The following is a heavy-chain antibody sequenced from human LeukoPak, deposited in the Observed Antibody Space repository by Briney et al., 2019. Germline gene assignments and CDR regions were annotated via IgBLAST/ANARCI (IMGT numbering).Heavy chain of an antibody. J-gene: IGHJ4*02. CDR1: GYTFTGYY. Sequence: ASVKVSCKASGYTFTGYYIHWVRQAPGQGLEWMGWINPNSGGTNYAQKSQGRVTMTRDTSISTAYMELSSLRSEDTAVYYCARGLIWFGDLFVYWGQGTLVTVSS. CDR3: ARGLIWFGDLFVY. CDR2: INPNSGGT. D-gene: IGHD3-10*01. V-gene: IGHV1-2*02.